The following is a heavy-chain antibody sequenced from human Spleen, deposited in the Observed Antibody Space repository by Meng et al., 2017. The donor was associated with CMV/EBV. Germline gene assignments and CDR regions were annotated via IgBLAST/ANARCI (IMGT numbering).Heavy chain of an antibody. Sequence: EGQLLESGGGLVQPGGSLRLSCAASGFTFSSYAMSWVRQAPGKGLEWVSSISGSGDNTYFADSVKGRFTISRDNSKNTLYLQMNSLRAEDTALYYCAILGAARDDYWGQGTLVTVSS. CDR1: GFTFSSYA. CDR2: ISGSGDNT. D-gene: IGHD6-6*01. J-gene: IGHJ4*02. V-gene: IGHV3-23*01. CDR3: AILGAARDDY.